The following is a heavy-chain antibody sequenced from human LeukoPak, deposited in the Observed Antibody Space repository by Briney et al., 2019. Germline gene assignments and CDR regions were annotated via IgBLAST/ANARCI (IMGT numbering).Heavy chain of an antibody. CDR1: GGTFSSYT. D-gene: IGHD6-19*01. J-gene: IGHJ3*02. CDR2: IIPTLGIA. Sequence: SVKVSCKASGGTFSSYTISWVRQAPGQGLEWMGRIIPTLGIANYAQKFQGRVTITADKSASTAYMELSSLRSEDTAVYYCARDRSGYAFDIWGQGTMVTVSS. V-gene: IGHV1-69*04. CDR3: ARDRSGYAFDI.